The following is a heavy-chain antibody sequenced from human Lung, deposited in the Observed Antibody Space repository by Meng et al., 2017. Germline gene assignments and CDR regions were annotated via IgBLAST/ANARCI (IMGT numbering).Heavy chain of an antibody. D-gene: IGHD2-15*01. J-gene: IGHJ4*02. V-gene: IGHV3-21*01. CDR2: ISSDSRYI. Sequence: EVQLVESGGGLVTPGGSLRLSCAASGFTVSNYSMNWVRQAPGKELEWVSSISSDSRYIFYADSVKGRFTISRDNGKKLLYLQMNSLSPEDTAVFYCARFETVGVATGDFWGQGTLVTVSS. CDR3: ARFETVGVATGDF. CDR1: GFTVSNYS.